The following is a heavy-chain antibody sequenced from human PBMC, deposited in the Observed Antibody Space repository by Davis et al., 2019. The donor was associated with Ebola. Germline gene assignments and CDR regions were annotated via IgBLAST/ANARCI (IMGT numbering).Heavy chain of an antibody. J-gene: IGHJ5*02. CDR2: IIPIFGTA. Sequence: SVKVSCKASGGTFSSYAISWVRQAPGQGLEWMGGIIPIFGTANYAQKFQGRVTITADESTSTAYMELSSLRSEDTAVYYCARSPPSVVVAASRNWFDPWGQGILVTVSS. D-gene: IGHD2-15*01. V-gene: IGHV1-69*13. CDR1: GGTFSSYA. CDR3: ARSPPSVVVAASRNWFDP.